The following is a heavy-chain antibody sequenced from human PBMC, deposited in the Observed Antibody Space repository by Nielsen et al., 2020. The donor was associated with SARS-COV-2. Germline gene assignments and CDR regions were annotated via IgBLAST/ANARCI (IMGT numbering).Heavy chain of an antibody. Sequence: GESLKISCKGSGYNFTSYWIGWVRQMPGKGLEWMGIIYPGDSDTRYSPSFQGQVTISADKSISTAYLQWSSLKASDTAMYYCARTIYFDSSGYHYYFDYWGQGTLVTVSS. V-gene: IGHV5-51*01. J-gene: IGHJ4*02. CDR3: ARTIYFDSSGYHYYFDY. D-gene: IGHD3-22*01. CDR2: IYPGDSDT. CDR1: GYNFTSYW.